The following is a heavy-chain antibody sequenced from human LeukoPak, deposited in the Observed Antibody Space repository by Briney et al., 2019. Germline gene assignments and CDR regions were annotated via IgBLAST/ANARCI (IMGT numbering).Heavy chain of an antibody. Sequence: GGSLRLSCAASGFTFSSYAMSWVRQAPGKGLEWVSFISPSGDRTSNADSVEGRFTISRDNTRNTLYLQMNSLRDEDTGVYYCAREGVGIFDYWGQGTLVTVSS. D-gene: IGHD2-15*01. J-gene: IGHJ4*02. CDR3: AREGVGIFDY. V-gene: IGHV3-23*01. CDR1: GFTFSSYA. CDR2: ISPSGDRT.